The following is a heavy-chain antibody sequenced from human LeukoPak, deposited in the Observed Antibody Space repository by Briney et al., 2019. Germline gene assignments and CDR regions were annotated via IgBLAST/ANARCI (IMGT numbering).Heavy chain of an antibody. V-gene: IGHV5-51*01. CDR2: IYHGDSDT. CDR3: ARSRGPNWFDP. Sequence: GAALNISCKGSGYSFTSYWIGWVRQMPGTGLEWRGIIYHGDSDTRYSPSFQGQVTISADKSISTAYLQWSSLKASDTAMYYCARSRGPNWFDPWGQGTLVTVSS. J-gene: IGHJ5*02. CDR1: GYSFTSYW.